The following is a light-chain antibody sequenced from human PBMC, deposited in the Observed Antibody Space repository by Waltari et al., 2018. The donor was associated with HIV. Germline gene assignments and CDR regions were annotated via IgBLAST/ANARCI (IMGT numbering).Light chain of an antibody. J-gene: IGKJ1*01. Sequence: DIQMTQSPSTLSASVGDRVTITCRASQSISSWLAWYQQRPGEAPKLLIYKASSLESGVPARFTGGGSGTKFTLTISILQPDDFATYYCHQSSTFGQGTKVDIK. CDR1: QSISSW. CDR2: KAS. CDR3: HQSST. V-gene: IGKV1-5*03.